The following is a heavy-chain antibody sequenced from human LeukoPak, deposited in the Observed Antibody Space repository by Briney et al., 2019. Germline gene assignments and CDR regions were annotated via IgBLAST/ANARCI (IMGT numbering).Heavy chain of an antibody. CDR2: ISGSGGST. J-gene: IGHJ4*02. CDR1: GFTFSSYA. CDR3: AKRRYCSSTSCSGFDY. D-gene: IGHD2-2*01. V-gene: IGHV3-23*01. Sequence: PGGSLRLSCAASGFTFSSYAMSWVRQAPGKGLEWVSAISGSGGSTYYADSVKGRFTISRDNSKNTLYLQMNSLRAEDTVVYYCAKRRYCSSTSCSGFDYWGQGTLVTVSS.